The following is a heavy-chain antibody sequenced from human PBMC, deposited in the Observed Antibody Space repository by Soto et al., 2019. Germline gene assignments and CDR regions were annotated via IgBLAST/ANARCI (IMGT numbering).Heavy chain of an antibody. D-gene: IGHD6-19*01. CDR3: AKFRSYSSGWLLGGMDV. CDR2: ISDSGGST. V-gene: IGHV3-23*01. J-gene: IGHJ6*02. CDR1: GFTFTTYA. Sequence: GGSLRLSCAASGFTFTTYAMGWVRQAPGKGLKWVSAISDSGGSTYYADSEKGRFTISRDNPKNTLYLQMNSLRAEDTAVYYCAKFRSYSSGWLLGGMDVWGQGTTVTVSS.